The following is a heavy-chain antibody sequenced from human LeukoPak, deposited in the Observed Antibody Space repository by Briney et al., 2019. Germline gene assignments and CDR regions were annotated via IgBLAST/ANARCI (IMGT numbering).Heavy chain of an antibody. CDR1: GFTFSNYA. Sequence: GGSLRLSCAASGFTFSNYAIHWVRQAPGKGLESVSAIKSNGDTTYYANSVKGRFTISRDNPKNTVYLQMGSLRAEDMAVYYCARVRIAAAAPYFDYWGQGTLVTVAS. V-gene: IGHV3-64*01. D-gene: IGHD6-13*01. J-gene: IGHJ4*02. CDR2: IKSNGDTT. CDR3: ARVRIAAAAPYFDY.